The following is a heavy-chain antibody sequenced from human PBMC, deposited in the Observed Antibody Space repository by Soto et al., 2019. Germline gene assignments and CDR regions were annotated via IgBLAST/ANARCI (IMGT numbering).Heavy chain of an antibody. CDR2: ISGSGGST. J-gene: IGHJ6*04. Sequence: GGSLRLSCAASGFTFSSYAMSWVRQAPGKGLEWVSAISGSGGSTYYADSVKGRFTISRDNSKNTLYLQMNSLRAEDTAVYYSAKADQPRYYDSSGNDPNSGMDVWGKGPTVPVSS. V-gene: IGHV3-23*01. D-gene: IGHD3-22*01. CDR1: GFTFSSYA. CDR3: AKADQPRYYDSSGNDPNSGMDV.